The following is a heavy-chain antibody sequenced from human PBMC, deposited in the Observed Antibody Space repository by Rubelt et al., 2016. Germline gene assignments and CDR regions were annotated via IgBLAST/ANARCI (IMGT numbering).Heavy chain of an antibody. J-gene: IGHJ6*02. V-gene: IGHV3-53*01. CDR2: IYSGGST. CDR1: GFTVSSNY. Sequence: EVLLVESGGGLVQPGGSLRLSCAASGFTVSSNYMSWVRQAPGKGLEWVSVIYSGGSTYYADSVKGRFTITRDNSKNKMNLQMNSLGAEDTAIYYCANVGRPYSVYYHYGMDVWGQGTTVTVSS. CDR3: ANVGRPYSVYYHYGMDV. D-gene: IGHD2-15*01.